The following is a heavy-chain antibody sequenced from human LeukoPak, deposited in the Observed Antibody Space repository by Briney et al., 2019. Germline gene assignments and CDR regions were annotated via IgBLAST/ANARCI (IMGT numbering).Heavy chain of an antibody. CDR1: GFTFSSYA. V-gene: IGHV3-23*01. J-gene: IGHJ4*02. CDR3: AKYPGIAAAGPNFY. D-gene: IGHD6-13*01. CDR2: ISGSGGST. Sequence: GGSLRLSCAVSGFTFSSYAMSWVRQAPGKGLEWVSAISGSGGSTYYADSVKGRFTISRDNSKNTLYLQMNSLRAEDTAVYYCAKYPGIAAAGPNFYWGQGTLVTVSS.